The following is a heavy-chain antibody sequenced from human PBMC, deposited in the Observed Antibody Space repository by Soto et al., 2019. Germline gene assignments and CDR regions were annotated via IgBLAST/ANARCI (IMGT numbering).Heavy chain of an antibody. CDR1: GYTFTSYG. V-gene: IGHV1-18*04. J-gene: IGHJ5*02. D-gene: IGHD3-22*01. CDR2: ISAYNGNT. Sequence: GASVKVSCKASGYTFTSYGISWVRQAPGQGLEWMGWISAYNGNTNYAQKLQGRVTMTTDTSTSTAYMELRGLRSDDTAVYYCARERYYYDSSGYYYVDPWGQGTLVTVSS. CDR3: ARERYYYDSSGYYYVDP.